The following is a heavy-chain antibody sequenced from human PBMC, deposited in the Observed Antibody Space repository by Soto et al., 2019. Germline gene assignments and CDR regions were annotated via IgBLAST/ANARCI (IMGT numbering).Heavy chain of an antibody. CDR2: VYVSDSET. V-gene: IGHV5-51*01. J-gene: IGHJ3*01. Sequence: GESLKISCRGSGYYSSSYWIAWVRQMSGKGLEWVGSVYVSDSETKYSPSFQGQVTISADKYTNTAYLYWSSLKASDTAMYYCERRGTISGRDAFDVWGGGTMVIV. D-gene: IGHD5-12*01. CDR1: GYYSSSYW. CDR3: ERRGTISGRDAFDV.